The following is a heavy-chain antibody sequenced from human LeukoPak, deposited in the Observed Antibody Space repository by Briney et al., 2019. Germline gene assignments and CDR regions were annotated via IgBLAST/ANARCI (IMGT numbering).Heavy chain of an antibody. D-gene: IGHD3-10*01. CDR3: ARLAGPYGRFDY. CDR1: GGSISSTSYY. Sequence: SETLSLTCTVSGGSISSTSYYWGWIRQPPGKGLEWIGSMYYSGRTYYTPSLKSRVTISVDTSKNQFSLKLSSVTAADTAVYYCARLAGPYGRFDYWGQGTLVTVSS. V-gene: IGHV4-39*01. J-gene: IGHJ4*02. CDR2: MYYSGRT.